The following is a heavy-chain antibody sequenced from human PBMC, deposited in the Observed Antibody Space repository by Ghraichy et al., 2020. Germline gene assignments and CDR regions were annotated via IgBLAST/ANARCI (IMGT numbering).Heavy chain of an antibody. CDR2: IIHSGTS. V-gene: IGHV4-34*12. Sequence: SETLSLTCAVYGGSFSAYNWNWIRKAPGKGLEWIGEIIHSGTSNYNPSLKSRVTISADTSKRQVSLKLSSVTAADTAIYYCARFGATVTTLEFAYWGQGTLVTVSS. CDR3: ARFGATVTTLEFAY. CDR1: GGSFSAYN. J-gene: IGHJ4*02. D-gene: IGHD4-17*01.